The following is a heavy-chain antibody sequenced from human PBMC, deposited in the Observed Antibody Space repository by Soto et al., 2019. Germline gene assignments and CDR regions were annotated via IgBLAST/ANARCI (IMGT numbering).Heavy chain of an antibody. J-gene: IGHJ4*02. Sequence: EVPLLESGGGLVQPGGSLRLSCAASGFTFSSYAMSWVRQAPGKGLEWVSAISGSGGSTYYADSVKGRFTISRDNSKNTLYLEMNSLRAEDTAVYYGAKGLGYSGYDGGPFDYWGQGTLITVSS. CDR1: GFTFSSYA. V-gene: IGHV3-23*01. D-gene: IGHD5-12*01. CDR3: AKGLGYSGYDGGPFDY. CDR2: ISGSGGST.